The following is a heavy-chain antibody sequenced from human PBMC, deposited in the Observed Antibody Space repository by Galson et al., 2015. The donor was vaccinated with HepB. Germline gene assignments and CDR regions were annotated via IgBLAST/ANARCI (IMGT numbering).Heavy chain of an antibody. J-gene: IGHJ4*02. D-gene: IGHD3-10*01. V-gene: IGHV3-30*03. Sequence: SLRLSCAASGFAFNSYGMHWVRQAPGKGLEWVAAISYHGGNKYYADYMKGRFTISRDNSKNTLYLHMNSLRPEDTAVYYCARDDYYYGSGPRLTVDYWGQGALVTVSS. CDR2: ISYHGGNK. CDR1: GFAFNSYG. CDR3: ARDDYYYGSGPRLTVDY.